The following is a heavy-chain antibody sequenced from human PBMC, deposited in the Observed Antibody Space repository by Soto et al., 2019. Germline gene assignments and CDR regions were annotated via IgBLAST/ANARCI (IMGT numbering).Heavy chain of an antibody. Sequence: ASVKVSCKASGYTFTSYAMHWVRQAPGQRLEWMGWINAGNGNTKYSQKFQGRVTITRDTSASTAYMELSSLRSEDTAVYYCARDKRGFWRAYYYYYMDVWGKGTTVTV. CDR1: GYTFTSYA. CDR3: ARDKRGFWRAYYYYYMDV. V-gene: IGHV1-3*01. CDR2: INAGNGNT. J-gene: IGHJ6*03. D-gene: IGHD3-3*01.